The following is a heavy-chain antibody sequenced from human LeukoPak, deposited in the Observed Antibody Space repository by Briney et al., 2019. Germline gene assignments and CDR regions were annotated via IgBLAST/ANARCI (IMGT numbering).Heavy chain of an antibody. CDR3: ARVSGCSSASCYLYNFDC. J-gene: IGHJ4*02. V-gene: IGHV1-2*02. D-gene: IGHD2-15*01. Sequence: GASVKVSCKASGYTFTVYYMHWVRQAPGQGLEWMGSINPNSGGTNYAQKFQGRVSMTRDTSISTAYMELSRPRSDDTAVYYCARVSGCSSASCYLYNFDCWGQGTLVTVSS. CDR1: GYTFTVYY. CDR2: INPNSGGT.